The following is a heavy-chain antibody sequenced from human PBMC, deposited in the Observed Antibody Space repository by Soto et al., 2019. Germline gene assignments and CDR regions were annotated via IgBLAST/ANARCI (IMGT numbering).Heavy chain of an antibody. CDR1: GFTFSNAW. CDR2: ISYDGSNK. V-gene: IGHV3-30*18. CDR3: AKDLHYYDSSGYYVDY. J-gene: IGHJ4*02. Sequence: AGGSLRLSCAASGFTFSNAWMSWVRQAPGKGLEWVAVISYDGSNKYYADSVRGRFTISRDDSKNTLYLQMNSLRAEDTAVYYCAKDLHYYDSSGYYVDYWGQGTLVTVSS. D-gene: IGHD3-22*01.